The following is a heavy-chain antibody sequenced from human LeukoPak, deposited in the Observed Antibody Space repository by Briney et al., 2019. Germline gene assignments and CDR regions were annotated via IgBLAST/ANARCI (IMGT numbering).Heavy chain of an antibody. V-gene: IGHV1-69*01. CDR3: ASAGPYDFWSGYFHY. Sequence: GSSVKVSCKASGGTFSSYAISWVRQAPGQGLEWMGGIIPIFGTANYAQKFQGRVTITADESTSTAYMELSSLRSEDTAVYYCASAGPYDFWSGYFHYWGQGTLVTVSS. J-gene: IGHJ4*02. D-gene: IGHD3-3*01. CDR1: GGTFSSYA. CDR2: IIPIFGTA.